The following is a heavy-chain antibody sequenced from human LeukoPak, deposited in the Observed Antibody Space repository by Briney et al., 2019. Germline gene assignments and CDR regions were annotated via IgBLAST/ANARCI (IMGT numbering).Heavy chain of an antibody. Sequence: SETLSLTCTVSGDPINSNNYYWSWIRQPPGKGLEWIGYIYYSGSTYYNPSLKSRVTISVDTSKNQFSLKLSSVTAADTAVYYCARVRSYYDSSGYNDYWGQGTLVTVSS. CDR1: GDPINSNNYY. J-gene: IGHJ4*02. V-gene: IGHV4-30-4*01. CDR2: IYYSGST. D-gene: IGHD3-22*01. CDR3: ARVRSYYDSSGYNDY.